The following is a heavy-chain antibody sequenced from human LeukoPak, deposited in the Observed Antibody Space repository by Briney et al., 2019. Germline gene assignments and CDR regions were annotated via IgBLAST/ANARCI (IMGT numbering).Heavy chain of an antibody. V-gene: IGHV4-34*01. CDR2: INHSGST. CDR1: GGSFSGYY. Sequence: SETLSLTCAVYGGSFSGYYWSWIRQPPGKGLEWIGEINHSGSTSYNPSLKSRVTISVDTSKNQFSLKLSSVTAADTAVYYCASWGNGSGSYYKYYFDYWGQGTLVTVSS. J-gene: IGHJ4*02. CDR3: ASWGNGSGSYYKYYFDY. D-gene: IGHD3-10*01.